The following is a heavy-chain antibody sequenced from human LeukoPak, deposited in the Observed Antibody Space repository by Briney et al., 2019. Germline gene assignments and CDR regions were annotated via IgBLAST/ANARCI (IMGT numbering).Heavy chain of an antibody. V-gene: IGHV3-33*01. J-gene: IGHJ5*01. CDR1: GFTFSSYG. Sequence: EGSLRLSCAASGFTFSSYGMHWVRQAPGKGLEWVAVIWYDGSNKYYADSVKGRFTISRDNSKNTLYLQMNSLRAEDTAVYYCARAPGRSGTNGYWFDSWGQGTLVTVSS. CDR3: ARAPGRSGTNGYWFDS. CDR2: IWYDGSNK. D-gene: IGHD2-2*01.